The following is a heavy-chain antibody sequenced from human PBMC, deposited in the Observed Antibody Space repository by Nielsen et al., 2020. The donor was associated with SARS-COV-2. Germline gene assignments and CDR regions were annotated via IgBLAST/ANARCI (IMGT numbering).Heavy chain of an antibody. CDR1: GFTFSNHW. J-gene: IGHJ4*02. Sequence: GGSLRLSCVASGFTFSNHWMNWVRQASGKGLEWVAHIKRDGSEKNYVDSVKGRFTISRDNAKNSLYLQMSSLRVEDTGVYYCVRGGMTVAGPDDYWGQGTLVTVSS. D-gene: IGHD6-19*01. CDR2: IKRDGSEK. CDR3: VRGGMTVAGPDDY. V-gene: IGHV3-7*01.